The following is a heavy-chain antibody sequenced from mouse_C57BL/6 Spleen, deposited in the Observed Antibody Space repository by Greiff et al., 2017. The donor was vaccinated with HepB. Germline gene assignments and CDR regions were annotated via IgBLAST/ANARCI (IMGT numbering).Heavy chain of an antibody. J-gene: IGHJ2*01. Sequence: EVQLQQSGPELVKPGASVKMSCKASGYTFTDYNMHWVKQSHGKSLEWIGYINPNNGGTSYNQKFKGKATLTVNKSSSTAYMELRSLTSEDSAVYYCARIYYYGSSYGYFDYWGQGTTLTVSS. CDR2: INPNNGGT. D-gene: IGHD1-1*01. CDR1: GYTFTDYN. CDR3: ARIYYYGSSYGYFDY. V-gene: IGHV1-22*01.